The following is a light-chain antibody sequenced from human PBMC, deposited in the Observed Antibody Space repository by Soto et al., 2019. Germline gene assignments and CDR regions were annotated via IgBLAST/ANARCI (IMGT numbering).Light chain of an antibody. Sequence: AIRMTQSPSSFSASTGDRVTITCRASQGISSFLGWYQQKPGKAPKLLIYAASTLQSGVPSRFSGSGSGTDCTLTISSLQSEDFAIYYCQQYYSYPRTFGQGTKVEIK. V-gene: IGKV1-8*01. CDR1: QGISSF. CDR2: AAS. CDR3: QQYYSYPRT. J-gene: IGKJ1*01.